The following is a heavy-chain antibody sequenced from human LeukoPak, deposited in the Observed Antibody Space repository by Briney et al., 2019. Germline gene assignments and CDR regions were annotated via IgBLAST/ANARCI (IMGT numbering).Heavy chain of an antibody. CDR1: GGSISSYY. Sequence: PSETLSLTCTVSGGSISSYYWSWIRQPPGKGLEWIGYIYYSGSTNYNPSLKSRVTISVDTSKNQFSLKLSSVTAADTAVYYCARGAVATISPFDYWGQGTLVTVSS. J-gene: IGHJ4*02. V-gene: IGHV4-59*01. CDR3: ARGAVATISPFDY. CDR2: IYYSGST. D-gene: IGHD5-12*01.